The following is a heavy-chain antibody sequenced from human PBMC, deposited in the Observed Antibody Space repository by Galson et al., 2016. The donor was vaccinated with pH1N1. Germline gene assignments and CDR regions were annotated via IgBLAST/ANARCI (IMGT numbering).Heavy chain of an antibody. Sequence: ALVKPTQTLRLTCTLSGFSLSTSAVGVGWIRQPPGKALEWLALIFWNDDRYYRPSLKNRLTITNGTSENLVVLTMTNMDPVGTATYYCAHREYGDFVGSFDHWGQGALVTVSS. V-gene: IGHV2-5*01. J-gene: IGHJ4*02. D-gene: IGHD4-17*01. CDR2: IFWNDDR. CDR1: GFSLSTSAVG. CDR3: AHREYGDFVGSFDH.